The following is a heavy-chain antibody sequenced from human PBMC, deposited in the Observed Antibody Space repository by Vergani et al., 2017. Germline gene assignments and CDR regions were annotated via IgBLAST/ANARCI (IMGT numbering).Heavy chain of an antibody. V-gene: IGHV3-30*18. CDR1: GFTFSNFG. D-gene: IGHD3-22*01. CDR3: AKAAGMGITASATIDS. CDR2: ISHDGSES. J-gene: IGHJ4*02. Sequence: VQLVESGGGLVQPGRSLRLSYAASGFTFSNFGMHWVRQAPGKGLEWVALISHDGSESFYGTSVTGRLTISRDNSKNTLFLQLSSLKAEDTSVYYCAKAAGMGITASATIDSWGQGTLVLVSS.